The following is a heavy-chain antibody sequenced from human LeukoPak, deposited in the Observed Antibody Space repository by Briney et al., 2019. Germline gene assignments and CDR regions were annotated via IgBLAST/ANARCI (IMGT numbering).Heavy chain of an antibody. CDR2: ISSGSSTI. V-gene: IGHV3-48*04. Sequence: GGFLRLSCAASRFTFSSYSMNWVRQAPGKGLEWVSYISSGSSTIYYADSVKGRFTISRDNSKNSLYLQMNSLRTEDTALYYCAKDIGGGCSSTSCYSGGMDVWGQGTTVTVSS. CDR1: RFTFSSYS. CDR3: AKDIGGGCSSTSCYSGGMDV. J-gene: IGHJ6*02. D-gene: IGHD2-2*01.